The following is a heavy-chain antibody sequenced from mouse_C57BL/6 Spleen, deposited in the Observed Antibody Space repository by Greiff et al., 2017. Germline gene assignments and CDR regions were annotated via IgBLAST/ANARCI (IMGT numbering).Heavy chain of an antibody. CDR1: GFNIKDYY. CDR2: IYPEDGET. D-gene: IGHD1-1*01. CDR3: AYGSSPYWCFDV. Sequence: EVQLQQSGAELVKPGASVKLSCTASGFNIKDYYMHWVKQRTEQGLEWIGRIYPEDGETKYAPKFQGKATITASTYSNTAYLQLSSLTSEDTSVYYCAYGSSPYWCFDVWRTGATVTVSS. V-gene: IGHV14-2*01. J-gene: IGHJ1*03.